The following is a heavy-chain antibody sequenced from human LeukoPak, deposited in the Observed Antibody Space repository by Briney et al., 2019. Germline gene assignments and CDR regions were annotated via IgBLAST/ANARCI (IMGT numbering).Heavy chain of an antibody. Sequence: GASVKVSCKASGYTFTSYGISWVRQAPGQGLEWMGGIIPIFGTANYAQKFQGRVTITADESTSTAYMELSSLRSEDTAVYYCARAGGYCSSTSCYTGNYYYYMDVWGKGTTVTVSS. CDR1: GYTFTSYG. V-gene: IGHV1-69*13. CDR2: IIPIFGTA. D-gene: IGHD2-2*02. J-gene: IGHJ6*03. CDR3: ARAGGYCSSTSCYTGNYYYYMDV.